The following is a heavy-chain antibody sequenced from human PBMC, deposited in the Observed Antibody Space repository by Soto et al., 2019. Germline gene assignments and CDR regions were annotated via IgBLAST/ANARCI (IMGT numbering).Heavy chain of an antibody. CDR2: IGTGYTT. CDR3: EWDS. Sequence: GGSLRLSCAASTFTFRNYAMSWVRQPPGKGLEWVAAIGTGYTTYYADSVKGRFTISRDNSKDTLYLQVNSLRVEDTAVYYCEWDSWGQGTLVTVSS. CDR1: TFTFRNYA. J-gene: IGHJ4*02. V-gene: IGHV3-23*01. D-gene: IGHD2-8*01.